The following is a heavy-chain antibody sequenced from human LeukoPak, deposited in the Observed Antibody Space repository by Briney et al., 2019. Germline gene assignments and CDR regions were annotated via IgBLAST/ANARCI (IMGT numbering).Heavy chain of an antibody. D-gene: IGHD2-21*02. J-gene: IGHJ4*02. Sequence: GGSLRLSCAASGFTFSSYAMSWVRQAPGKGLEWVSAISGSGGSTYYADSVKGRFTISRDNSKNTLYLQMNSLRAEDTAVYYCARAQVGDGDCYCDYWGQGTLVTVSS. CDR1: GFTFSSYA. CDR3: ARAQVGDGDCYCDY. CDR2: ISGSGGST. V-gene: IGHV3-23*01.